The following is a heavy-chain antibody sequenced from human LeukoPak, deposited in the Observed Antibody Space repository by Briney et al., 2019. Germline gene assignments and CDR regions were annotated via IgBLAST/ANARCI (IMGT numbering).Heavy chain of an antibody. V-gene: IGHV1-2*02. CDR2: INPNSGGT. Sequence: ASVKVSCKASGYTFTGYYMHWVRQAPGQGLEWMGWINPNSGGTNYAQKFQGRVTMTRDTSISTAYMELSRLRSDDTAAYYCARGSAGYCSSTSCYRRSYYGMDVWGQGTTVTVSS. CDR1: GYTFTGYY. CDR3: ARGSAGYCSSTSCYRRSYYGMDV. J-gene: IGHJ6*02. D-gene: IGHD2-2*03.